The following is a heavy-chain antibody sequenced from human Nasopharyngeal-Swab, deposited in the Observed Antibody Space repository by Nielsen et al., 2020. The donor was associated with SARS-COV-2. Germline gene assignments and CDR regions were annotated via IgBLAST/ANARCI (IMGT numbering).Heavy chain of an antibody. CDR3: ARGGVLLWFGELLKPIYYYYYGMDV. V-gene: IGHV1-2*04. CDR1: GYTFTGYY. Sequence: ASVKVSCKASGYTFTGYYMHWVRQAPGQGLEWMGWINPNSGGTNYAQKFQGWVTMTRDTSISTAYMELSRLRSDDTAVYYCARGGVLLWFGELLKPIYYYYYGMDVWGQGTTVTVSS. D-gene: IGHD3-10*01. J-gene: IGHJ6*02. CDR2: INPNSGGT.